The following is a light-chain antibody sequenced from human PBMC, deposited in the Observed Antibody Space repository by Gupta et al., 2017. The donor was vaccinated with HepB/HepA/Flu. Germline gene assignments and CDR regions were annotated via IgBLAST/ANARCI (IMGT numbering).Light chain of an antibody. Sequence: DIQMTQSPSSLSASVGDRVTITCRASQTIHNYLNWYQQKPGKAPKLLIYVASSLQSGVPSRISGSGYGTDFTLTISSLQPEDCATYYGQQTYSTLWTFGQGTKVEVK. V-gene: IGKV1-39*01. CDR2: VAS. CDR3: QQTYSTLWT. CDR1: QTIHNY. J-gene: IGKJ1*01.